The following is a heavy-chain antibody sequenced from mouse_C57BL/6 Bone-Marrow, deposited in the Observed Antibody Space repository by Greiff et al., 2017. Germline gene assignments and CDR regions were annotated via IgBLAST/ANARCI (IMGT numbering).Heavy chain of an antibody. V-gene: IGHV14-1*01. Sequence: EVKLQQSGAELVRPGASVKLSCTASGFNIKDYSMHWVQQRPEQGLEWIGRIDPGDGDTEYDPKFQGKATMPADTSSNTAYLPLSSLTSEDTAVYYCTTDYYGSSFLAWCAYWGQGTLVTVSA. J-gene: IGHJ3*01. D-gene: IGHD1-1*01. CDR2: IDPGDGDT. CDR3: TTDYYGSSFLAWCAY. CDR1: GFNIKDYS.